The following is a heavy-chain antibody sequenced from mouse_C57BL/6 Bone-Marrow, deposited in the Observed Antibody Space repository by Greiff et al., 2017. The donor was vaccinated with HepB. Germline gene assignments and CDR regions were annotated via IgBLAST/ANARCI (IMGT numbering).Heavy chain of an antibody. CDR3: ARSYYYGSSYEYFDV. V-gene: IGHV5-16*01. CDR2: INYDGSST. Sequence: EVKLMASEGGLVQPGSSMKLSCTASGFTFSDYYMAWVRQVPEKGLEWVANINYDGSSTYYLDSLKSRFIISRDNAKNILYLQMSSLKSEDTATYYCARSYYYGSSYEYFDVWGTGTTVTVSS. CDR1: GFTFSDYY. D-gene: IGHD1-1*01. J-gene: IGHJ1*03.